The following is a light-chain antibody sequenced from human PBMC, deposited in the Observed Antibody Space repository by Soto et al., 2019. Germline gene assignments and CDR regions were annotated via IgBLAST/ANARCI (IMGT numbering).Light chain of an antibody. V-gene: IGLV2-14*03. CDR3: SSYTSTNTVV. Sequence: QSALAQPASVSGSPGQSITIPCTGTTSDIGAYNYVSWYQQHPDKAPKLMIYDVTYRPSGVSSRFSGSKSGNTASLTISGHQAEDEADYFCSSYTSTNTVVFGRGTKLTVL. J-gene: IGLJ2*01. CDR2: DVT. CDR1: TSDIGAYNY.